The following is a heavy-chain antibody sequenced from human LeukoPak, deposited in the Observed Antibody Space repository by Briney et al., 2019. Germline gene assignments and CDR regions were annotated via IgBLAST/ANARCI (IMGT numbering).Heavy chain of an antibody. CDR3: ARERVSYFDN. CDR1: GDSISSGGHY. Sequence: PSQTLSLTCTVSGDSISSGGHYWSWIRQHPGKGLEWIGYIYHSGDTYYSPSLKSRTTISVDTSKNHFSLKMTSVSAADTAVYYCARERVSYFDNWGQGTLVTVSS. J-gene: IGHJ4*02. CDR2: IYHSGDT. V-gene: IGHV4-31*03.